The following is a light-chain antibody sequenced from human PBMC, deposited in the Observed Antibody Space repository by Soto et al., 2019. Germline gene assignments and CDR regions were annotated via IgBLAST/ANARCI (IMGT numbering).Light chain of an antibody. J-gene: IGKJ2*01. CDR3: QQYNNWTYT. V-gene: IGKV3-15*01. Sequence: EIVMTQSPATLSVSPGERATLSCRASQSVSSNLAFYHQKPGQAPRLLIYGASTRATGIPARFSGSGSGTEFTLTISSLQSEDFAVYYCQQYNNWTYTFGQGTKLEIK. CDR2: GAS. CDR1: QSVSSN.